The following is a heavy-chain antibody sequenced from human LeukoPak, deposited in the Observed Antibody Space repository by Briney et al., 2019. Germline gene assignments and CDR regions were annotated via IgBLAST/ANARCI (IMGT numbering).Heavy chain of an antibody. J-gene: IGHJ4*02. D-gene: IGHD5-12*01. CDR3: ARESYEGLYFDY. Sequence: KTGGSLRLSCAASGFTFSSSEMNWVRQAPGKGLEWVSSISSSSSYIYYADSVKGRFTISRDNAKNSLYLQMNSLRAEDTAVYYCARESYEGLYFDYWGQGTLVTVSS. V-gene: IGHV3-21*01. CDR1: GFTFSSSE. CDR2: ISSSSSYI.